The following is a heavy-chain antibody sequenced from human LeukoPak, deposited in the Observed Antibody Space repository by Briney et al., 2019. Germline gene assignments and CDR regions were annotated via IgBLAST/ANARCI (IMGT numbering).Heavy chain of an antibody. V-gene: IGHV3-7*01. CDR3: ARANNSSWHN. Sequence: GGALRLSCAASGFTFSSYAMSWVRHVPRRGLAWVANIKPDGSAQYYAASVKGRFTVSRDNAKNSLYLQMNSLRVEDTAVYYCARANNSSWHNWGQGTLVTVSA. CDR2: IKPDGSAQ. D-gene: IGHD6-13*01. CDR1: GFTFSSYA. J-gene: IGHJ4*02.